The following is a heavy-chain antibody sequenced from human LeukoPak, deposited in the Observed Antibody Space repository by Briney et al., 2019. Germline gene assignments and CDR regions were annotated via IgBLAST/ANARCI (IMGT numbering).Heavy chain of an antibody. V-gene: IGHV1-69*13. D-gene: IGHD2-2*01. J-gene: IGHJ6*04. Sequence: GASVKVSCKASGSTFSSYAISWVRQAPGQGLEWMGGIIPIFGTANYAQKFQGRVTITADGSTSTAYMELSSLRSEDTAVYYCAKGYCSSTSCHSGYYYYGMDVWGKGTTVTVSS. CDR1: GSTFSSYA. CDR3: AKGYCSSTSCHSGYYYYGMDV. CDR2: IIPIFGTA.